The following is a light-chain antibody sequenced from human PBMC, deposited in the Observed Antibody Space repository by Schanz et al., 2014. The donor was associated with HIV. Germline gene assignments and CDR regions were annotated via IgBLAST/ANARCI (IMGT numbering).Light chain of an antibody. CDR2: DVS. V-gene: IGLV2-14*03. J-gene: IGLJ1*01. CDR3: CSYTGTYNYV. Sequence: QSALTQPASVSGSPGQSITISCTGTSSDVGGYNYLSWYQQHPGKAPKVMIYDVSNRPSGVPDRFSGSKSGNTASLTVSGLQAEDEADYFCCSYTGTYNYVFGSGTKLTVL. CDR1: SSDVGGYNY.